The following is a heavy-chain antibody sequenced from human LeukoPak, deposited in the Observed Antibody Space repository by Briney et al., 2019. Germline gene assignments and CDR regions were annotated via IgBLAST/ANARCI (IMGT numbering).Heavy chain of an antibody. D-gene: IGHD3-10*01. V-gene: IGHV4-59*08. CDR2: IYYSGST. J-gene: IGHJ4*02. CDR3: ARGYFGELYFDY. Sequence: SETLSLTCTVSGGSISSYYWSWIRQPPGKGLEWIGYIYYSGSTNYNPSLKSRVTISVDTSKNQFSLKLSSVTAADTAVYYCARGYFGELYFDYWGQGTLVTVSS. CDR1: GGSISSYY.